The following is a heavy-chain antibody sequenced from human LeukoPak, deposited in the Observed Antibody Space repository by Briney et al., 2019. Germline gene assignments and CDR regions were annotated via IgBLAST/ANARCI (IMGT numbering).Heavy chain of an antibody. CDR2: MNPNSGNT. Sequence: ASVKVSCKASGYTFTTYNINRVRQATGQGLEWMGWMNPNSGNTGYAQKFQGRITMTRNTSISTAYMELSSLRSEDTAVYYCARGDMIVDAFDFWGQGTMVTVSS. CDR1: GYTFTTYN. J-gene: IGHJ3*01. CDR3: ARGDMIVDAFDF. D-gene: IGHD3-22*01. V-gene: IGHV1-8*01.